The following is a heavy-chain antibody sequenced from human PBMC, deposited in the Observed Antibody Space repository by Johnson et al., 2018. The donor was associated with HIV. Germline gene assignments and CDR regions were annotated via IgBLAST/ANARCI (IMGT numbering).Heavy chain of an antibody. V-gene: IGHV3-7*05. CDR1: GFTFSGYW. J-gene: IGHJ3*02. D-gene: IGHD5-12*01. CDR2: IKQDGSQK. Sequence: VQLVESGGGLVQPGRSLRLSCAASGFTFSGYWMSWVRQAPGKGLEWVANIKQDGSQKYYVDSVKGRFTISRDNAKNSVYLQMNSLRAEDTAVYYCARDLRYSGYEYAFDIWGQGTMVTVSS. CDR3: ARDLRYSGYEYAFDI.